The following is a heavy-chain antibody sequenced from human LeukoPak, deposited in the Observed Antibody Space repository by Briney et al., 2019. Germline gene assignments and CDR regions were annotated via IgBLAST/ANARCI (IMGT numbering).Heavy chain of an antibody. J-gene: IGHJ4*02. CDR3: ARGLGPGPYFDY. CDR1: GFTFSSYE. V-gene: IGHV3-48*03. Sequence: GGSLRLSCAASGFTFSSYEMNWVRQAPGKGLEWVSYISGSGDTLYYADSVKGRFTISRDNAKNSLYPQMNSLRAEDTAVYYCARGLGPGPYFDYWGQGTLVTVSS. D-gene: IGHD1-14*01. CDR2: ISGSGDTL.